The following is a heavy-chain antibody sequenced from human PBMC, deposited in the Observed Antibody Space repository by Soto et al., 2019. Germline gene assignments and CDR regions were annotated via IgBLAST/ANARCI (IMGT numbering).Heavy chain of an antibody. D-gene: IGHD4-17*01. CDR1: GFTFSSYA. J-gene: IGHJ4*02. V-gene: IGHV3-30-3*01. CDR3: ARAPTTVTTADYFDY. Sequence: QVQLVESGGGVVQPGRSLRLSCAASGFTFSSYAMHWVRQAPGKGLEWVAVISYDGSNKYYADSVKGRFTISRDNSKNTLYLQMNSLRAEDTAVYYCARAPTTVTTADYFDYWGQGTLVTVSS. CDR2: ISYDGSNK.